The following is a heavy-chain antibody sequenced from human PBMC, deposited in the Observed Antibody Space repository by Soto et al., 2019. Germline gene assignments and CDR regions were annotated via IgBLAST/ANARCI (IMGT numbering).Heavy chain of an antibody. Sequence: PGGSLRLSCAASGFTFSSYGMNWVRQAPGKGLEWVSYISSSSSTIYYADSVKGRFTISRDNAKNSLYLQMNSLRAEDTAVYSCAKEDSRLRFANDYWGQGTLVTVSS. CDR2: ISSSSSTI. CDR1: GFTFSSYG. J-gene: IGHJ4*02. CDR3: AKEDSRLRFANDY. D-gene: IGHD3-22*01. V-gene: IGHV3-48*01.